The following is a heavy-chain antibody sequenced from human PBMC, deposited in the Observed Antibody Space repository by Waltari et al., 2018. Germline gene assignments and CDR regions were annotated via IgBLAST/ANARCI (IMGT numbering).Heavy chain of an antibody. D-gene: IGHD6-19*01. CDR2: INTDGSDA. CDR3: AFSRGWSSPLGAYDS. Sequence: EVQLVESGGDLVQPGGSLRLPCAASGFGFSAYWMHWVRQVPGKGLFWVSHINTDGSDANYADSVKGRFTISRDNAKNSLYLEMSSLRVEDTAVYYCAFSRGWSSPLGAYDSWGQGTRVIVSS. CDR1: GFGFSAYW. V-gene: IGHV3-74*01. J-gene: IGHJ3*02.